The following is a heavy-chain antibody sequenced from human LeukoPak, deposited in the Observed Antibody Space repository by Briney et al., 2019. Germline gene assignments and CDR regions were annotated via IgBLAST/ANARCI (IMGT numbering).Heavy chain of an antibody. V-gene: IGHV1-18*01. CDR1: GYTFTSYG. D-gene: IGHD3-22*01. Sequence: GASVKVSCKASGYTFTSYGISWVRQARGQGLEWMGWISAYNGNTNYAQKLQGRVTMTTDTSTSTAYMELRSLRSDDTAVYYRARAPYYYDSSGYYLPFDYWGQGTLVTVSS. CDR2: ISAYNGNT. CDR3: ARAPYYYDSSGYYLPFDY. J-gene: IGHJ4*02.